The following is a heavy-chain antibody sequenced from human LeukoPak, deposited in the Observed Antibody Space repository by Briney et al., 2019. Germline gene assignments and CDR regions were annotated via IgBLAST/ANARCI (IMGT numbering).Heavy chain of an antibody. CDR1: GFTFSYHW. V-gene: IGHV3-7*01. Sequence: QPGGSLRLSCAASGFTFSYHWMTWVRQAPGKGLEWVANIKNDGAVKNYADSVKGRFTISRDNAKNSLYLQMNSLRAEDTAVYYCAKDSYSKGDFWGQGVLVTVSS. D-gene: IGHD6-13*01. J-gene: IGHJ4*02. CDR2: IKNDGAVK. CDR3: AKDSYSKGDF.